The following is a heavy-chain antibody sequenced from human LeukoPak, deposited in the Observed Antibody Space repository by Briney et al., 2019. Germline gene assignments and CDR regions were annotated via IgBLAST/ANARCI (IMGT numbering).Heavy chain of an antibody. J-gene: IGHJ4*02. CDR1: GYTFTSYG. CDR3: AREGYDILTGYSRPFDY. Sequence: ASVKVSCKASGYTFTSYGISWVRQAPGQGLEGMGWISAYNGNKNYAQKLQGRVTMTTDTSTSTAYMELRSLRSDDTAVYYCAREGYDILTGYSRPFDYWGQGTLVTVSS. D-gene: IGHD3-9*01. V-gene: IGHV1-18*01. CDR2: ISAYNGNK.